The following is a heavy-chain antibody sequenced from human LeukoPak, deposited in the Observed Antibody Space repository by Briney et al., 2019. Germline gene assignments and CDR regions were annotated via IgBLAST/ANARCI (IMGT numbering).Heavy chain of an antibody. D-gene: IGHD3-3*01. CDR1: GFTFSIYA. CDR3: AKRYGGYYD. Sequence: GGSLRLSCVASGFTFSIYAMTWVRQTPEKGLEWVSAISGSGGSTYYADSVKGRFTISRDNSKNTLFLQMNSLRAEDTAVYYCAKRYGGYYDWGQGTLVTVSS. V-gene: IGHV3-23*01. CDR2: ISGSGGST. J-gene: IGHJ4*02.